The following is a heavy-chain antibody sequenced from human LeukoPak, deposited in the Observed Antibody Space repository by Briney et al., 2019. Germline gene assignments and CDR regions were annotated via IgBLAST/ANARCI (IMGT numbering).Heavy chain of an antibody. D-gene: IGHD1-20*01. J-gene: IGHJ4*02. V-gene: IGHV4-39*01. CDR3: ARHRYNWNPRDY. Sequence: PSETLSLTCTVSGGSISSSSYYWGWIRQPPGKGLEWIGSIYYSGSTYYNPSLKSRVTISVDTSKNQFSLKLSSVTAADTAVYYCARHRYNWNPRDYWGQGTLVTVSS. CDR1: GGSISSSSYY. CDR2: IYYSGST.